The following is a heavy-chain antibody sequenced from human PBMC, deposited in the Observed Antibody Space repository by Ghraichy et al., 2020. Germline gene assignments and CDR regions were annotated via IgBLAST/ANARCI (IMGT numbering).Heavy chain of an antibody. CDR3: ARRGSRYYYDSSGYYYPPIFDY. Sequence: SETLSLTCAVYGGSFSGYYWSWIRQPPGKGLEWIGEINHSGSTNYNPSLKSRVTISVDTSKNQFSLKLSSVTAADTAVYYCARRGSRYYYDSSGYYYPPIFDYWGQGTLVTVSS. D-gene: IGHD3-22*01. CDR1: GGSFSGYY. V-gene: IGHV4-34*01. CDR2: INHSGST. J-gene: IGHJ4*02.